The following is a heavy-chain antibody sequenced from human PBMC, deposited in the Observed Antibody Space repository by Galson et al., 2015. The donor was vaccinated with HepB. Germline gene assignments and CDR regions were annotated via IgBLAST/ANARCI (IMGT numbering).Heavy chain of an antibody. CDR3: ARREQYSSSWYRLSEYGMDV. D-gene: IGHD6-13*01. V-gene: IGHV1-8*01. J-gene: IGHJ6*02. CDR1: GYTFTSYD. Sequence: SVKVSCKASGYTFTSYDINWVRQATGQGLEWMGWMNPNSGNTGYAQKFQGRVTMTRNTSISTAYMELSSLRSEDTAVYYCARREQYSSSWYRLSEYGMDVWGQGTTVTVSS. CDR2: MNPNSGNT.